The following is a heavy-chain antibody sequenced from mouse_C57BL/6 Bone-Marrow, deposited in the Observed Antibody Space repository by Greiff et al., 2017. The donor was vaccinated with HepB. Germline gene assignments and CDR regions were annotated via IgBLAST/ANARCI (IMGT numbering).Heavy chain of an antibody. D-gene: IGHD1-1*01. J-gene: IGHJ3*01. V-gene: IGHV1-15*01. CDR2: IDPETGGT. Sequence: VQLQQSGAELVRPGASVTLSCKASGYTFTDYEMHWVKQTPVHGLEWIGAIDPETGGTAYNQKFKGKAILTADKSSSTAYMELRSLTSEDSAVYYCTPYYYGSSLFAYWGQGTLVTVSA. CDR1: GYTFTDYE. CDR3: TPYYYGSSLFAY.